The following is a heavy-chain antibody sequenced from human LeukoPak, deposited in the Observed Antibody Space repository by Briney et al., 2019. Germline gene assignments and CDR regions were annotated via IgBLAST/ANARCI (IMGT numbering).Heavy chain of an antibody. CDR1: GGSISCYY. CDR2: IYYSGST. Sequence: PSETLSFTCTVSGGSISCYYWSWIRQPPGKGLEWIGYIYYSGSTNYNPSLKSRVTISVDTSKNQFSLKLSSVTAADTAVYYCARVSARRNAFDIWGQGTMVTVSS. V-gene: IGHV4-59*01. J-gene: IGHJ3*02. CDR3: ARVSARRNAFDI. D-gene: IGHD1-14*01.